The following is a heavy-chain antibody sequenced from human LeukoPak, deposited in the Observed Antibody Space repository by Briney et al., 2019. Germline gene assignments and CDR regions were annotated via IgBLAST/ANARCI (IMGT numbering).Heavy chain of an antibody. J-gene: IGHJ6*02. V-gene: IGHV3-30-3*01. D-gene: IGHD3-3*01. Sequence: GRSLRLSCAASGFTFSSYAMHWVRQAPGKGLEWVAVISYDGSNKYYADSVKGRFTISRDNSKNTLYLQMNSLRAEDTAVYYCARDPTILEEDYYYGMDVWGQGTTVTVSS. CDR3: ARDPTILEEDYYYGMDV. CDR1: GFTFSSYA. CDR2: ISYDGSNK.